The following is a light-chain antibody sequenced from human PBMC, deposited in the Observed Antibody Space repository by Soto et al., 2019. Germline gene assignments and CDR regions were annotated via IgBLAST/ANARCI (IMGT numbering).Light chain of an antibody. Sequence: QSALTQPASVSGSPGQSITISCTGTSSDVGGYNYVSWYQQHPGKAPKLIIYDVSKRPSGVSNRFSGSKSGNTASLTISGLQAEEEADYYCSSYTSSSTLNYVFGTGTKLTVL. CDR2: DVS. CDR1: SSDVGGYNY. J-gene: IGLJ1*01. V-gene: IGLV2-14*01. CDR3: SSYTSSSTLNYV.